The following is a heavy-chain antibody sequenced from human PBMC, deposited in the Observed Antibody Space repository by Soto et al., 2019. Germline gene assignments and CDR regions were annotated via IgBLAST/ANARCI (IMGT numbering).Heavy chain of an antibody. CDR2: FYYSGST. CDR1: GGSISSSDYY. CDR3: ARRGVDGTGTGSGSFEH. V-gene: IGHV4-39*01. J-gene: IGHJ4*02. D-gene: IGHD3-10*01. Sequence: QLQLQESGPGVVKSSETLSLTCTVSGGSISSSDYYWGWIRQPPGKGLEWIGSFYYSGSTYYYTSHKRRVTISGDTSENLISLKLGPVTAADTAVYYCARRGVDGTGTGSGSFEHWGQGTLVTVSS.